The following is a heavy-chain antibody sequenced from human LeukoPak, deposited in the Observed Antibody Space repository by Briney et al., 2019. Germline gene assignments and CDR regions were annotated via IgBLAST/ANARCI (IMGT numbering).Heavy chain of an antibody. CDR3: ARHATTSPYYYYYGMDV. CDR2: INHIGTT. CDR1: GGSFGGYY. J-gene: IGHJ6*02. D-gene: IGHD1-7*01. V-gene: IGHV4-34*01. Sequence: SETLSLTCAVYGGSFGGYYWNWIRQPPGKGLEWIGEINHIGTTNYNPSLMSRVTISIDTSKNQFSLKLTSMTAADTAVYYCARHATTSPYYYYYGMDVWGQGTTVTVSS.